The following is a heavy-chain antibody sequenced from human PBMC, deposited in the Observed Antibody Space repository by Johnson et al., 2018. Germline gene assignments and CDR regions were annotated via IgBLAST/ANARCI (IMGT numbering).Heavy chain of an antibody. J-gene: IGHJ3*02. CDR3: AKDPRSSGGDAFDI. Sequence: QVQLVESGGGVVQPGRSLRLSCAASGFTFSNYSMHWVRQAPGKGLEWVAVISYDGSNKYYADFVKGRFTISRDNSKNTLYLQMNSLRAEDAAVYYCAKDPRSSGGDAFDIGGQGTMVTVSS. V-gene: IGHV3-30-3*01. CDR1: GFTFSNYS. CDR2: ISYDGSNK. D-gene: IGHD3-10*01.